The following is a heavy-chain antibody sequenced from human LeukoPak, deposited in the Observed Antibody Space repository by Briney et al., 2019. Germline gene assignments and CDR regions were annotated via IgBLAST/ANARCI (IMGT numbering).Heavy chain of an antibody. V-gene: IGHV3-23*01. CDR3: TRDDSSGYYVPNDY. J-gene: IGHJ4*02. Sequence: GETLRLSCAASGFTFSSNGMSWVRQAPGKGLEWVSAIGGSGTKTFYAESVKGRFTISRDNSKNTLYLQMNSLKTEDTAVYYCTRDDSSGYYVPNDYWGQGTLVTVSS. CDR1: GFTFSSNG. D-gene: IGHD3-22*01. CDR2: IGGSGTKT.